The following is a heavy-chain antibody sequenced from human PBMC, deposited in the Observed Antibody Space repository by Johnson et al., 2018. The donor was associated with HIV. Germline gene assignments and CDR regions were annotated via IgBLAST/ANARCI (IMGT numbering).Heavy chain of an antibody. V-gene: IGHV3-20*04. Sequence: MLLVESGGGVVQPGGSLRLSCAASGFTFDDYDMSWVRQAPGKGLEWVSGIKWNGGSTGYADSVKGRFTISRDNAKNSLFMQMNSLRAEDTAVYYCAKGIVVGVRAFDIWGQGTMVTVSS. J-gene: IGHJ3*02. D-gene: IGHD3-22*01. CDR3: AKGIVVGVRAFDI. CDR2: IKWNGGST. CDR1: GFTFDDYD.